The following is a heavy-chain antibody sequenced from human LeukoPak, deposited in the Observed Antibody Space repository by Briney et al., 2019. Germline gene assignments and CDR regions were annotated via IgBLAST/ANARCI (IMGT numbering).Heavy chain of an antibody. CDR3: AKYNLGGYSYGHDY. CDR2: ISVSGGST. J-gene: IGHJ4*02. CDR1: GFTFSSYA. Sequence: SGGSLRLSCAASGFTFSSYAVSWVRQAPGKGLEWVSSISVSGGSTYYANSVKGRFTISRDNSMDTLYLQMNSLRADDSAVYYCAKYNLGGYSYGHDYWGQGTLVTVSS. D-gene: IGHD5-18*01. V-gene: IGHV3-23*01.